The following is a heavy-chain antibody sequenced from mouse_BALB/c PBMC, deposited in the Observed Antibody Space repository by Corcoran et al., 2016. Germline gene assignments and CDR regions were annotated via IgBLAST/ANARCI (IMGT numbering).Heavy chain of an antibody. CDR1: GYTFTSYV. V-gene: IGHV1S136*01. Sequence: EVQLQQSGPELVKPGASVKMSCKASGYTFTSYVMHWVKQKPGQGLEWIGYINPYNDGTKYNEKFKGKATLTSDKSSNTAYMELSSLTSEDSAVYYCAILYPVIALDSWGQGTSVTASS. J-gene: IGHJ4*01. D-gene: IGHD2-2*01. CDR2: INPYNDGT. CDR3: AILYPVIALDS.